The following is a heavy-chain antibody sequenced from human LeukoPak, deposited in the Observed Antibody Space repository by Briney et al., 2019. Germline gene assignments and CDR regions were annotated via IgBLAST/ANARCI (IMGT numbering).Heavy chain of an antibody. CDR2: INPNSGGT. D-gene: IGHD6-13*01. Sequence: GASVKASCKASGYTFTGYYMHWVRQAPGQGLEWMGWINPNSGGTNYAQKFQGRVTMTRDTSISTAYMELSRLRSDDTAVYYCARASGGSSWYRGWGQGTLVTVSS. CDR1: GYTFTGYY. CDR3: ARASGGSSWYRG. J-gene: IGHJ4*02. V-gene: IGHV1-2*02.